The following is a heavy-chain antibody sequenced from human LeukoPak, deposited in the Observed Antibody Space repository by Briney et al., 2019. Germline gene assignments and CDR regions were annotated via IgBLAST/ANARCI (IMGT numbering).Heavy chain of an antibody. Sequence: GGSLRLSCAASGFTFSSYGMHWVRQAPGEGLEWVAFIRYDGSNKYYADSVKGRFTISRDNSKNTLYLQMNSLRAEDTAVYYCARGPYASGTYGRRGWVHYMDVWGKGTTVTISS. J-gene: IGHJ6*03. V-gene: IGHV3-30*02. CDR3: ARGPYASGTYGRRGWVHYMDV. D-gene: IGHD3-10*01. CDR1: GFTFSSYG. CDR2: IRYDGSNK.